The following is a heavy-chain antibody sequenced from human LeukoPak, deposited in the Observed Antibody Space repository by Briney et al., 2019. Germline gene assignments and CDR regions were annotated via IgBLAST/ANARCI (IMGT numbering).Heavy chain of an antibody. V-gene: IGHV3-23*01. Sequence: GGSLRLSCVASGFTFGCYGMNWVRQAPGKGLEWVSGISSGGGSTYDSDSVKGRFTISRDNSKNTLFLQMNSLRADDTAVYYCARDIGAKRGFDYWGQGTLVTVSS. CDR3: ARDIGAKRGFDY. D-gene: IGHD4/OR15-4a*01. CDR2: ISSGGGST. J-gene: IGHJ4*02. CDR1: GFTFGCYG.